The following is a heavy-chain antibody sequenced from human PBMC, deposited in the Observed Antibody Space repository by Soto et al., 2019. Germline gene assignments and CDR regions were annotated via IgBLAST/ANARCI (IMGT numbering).Heavy chain of an antibody. J-gene: IGHJ4*02. Sequence: GGSLRLSCAASGFTFSSYGMHWVRQAPGKGLEWVAVIWYDGSNKYYADSVKGRFTISRDDSKNTVYLEMNSLRAEDTAVYFRARDMNWLLDYWGQGAQVTVSS. CDR3: ARDMNWLLDY. CDR2: IWYDGSNK. V-gene: IGHV3-33*01. D-gene: IGHD3-9*01. CDR1: GFTFSSYG.